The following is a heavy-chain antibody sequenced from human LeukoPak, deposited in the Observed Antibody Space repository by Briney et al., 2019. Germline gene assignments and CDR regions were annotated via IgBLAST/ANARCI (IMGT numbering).Heavy chain of an antibody. D-gene: IGHD3-22*01. V-gene: IGHV3-30*19. CDR1: GFSIRTYG. CDR2: IQNDGENE. CDR3: ARRGPPDGNYGNWIDP. Sequence: GGSLRLSCEASGFSIRTYGIHWVRQAPGKGLEWVATIQNDGENEYYADSVKGRFTISRDKSKNMLYLQMNSLRVDDAAIYYCARRGPPDGNYGNWIDPWGQGTLVTVSS. J-gene: IGHJ5*02.